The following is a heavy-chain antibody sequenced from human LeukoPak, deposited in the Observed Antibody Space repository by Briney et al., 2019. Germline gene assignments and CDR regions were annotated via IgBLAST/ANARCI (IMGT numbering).Heavy chain of an antibody. D-gene: IGHD6-13*01. Sequence: PGGSLRLSCAASGFTFSSYWMSWVPQAPGKGLEWVANIKQDGSETYYVDSVKGRFTISRDNAKNLLYLEMNSLRAEDTALYYCARVDGSSSCPDYWGQGTLVTVSS. CDR1: GFTFSSYW. J-gene: IGHJ4*02. CDR2: IKQDGSET. CDR3: ARVDGSSSCPDY. V-gene: IGHV3-7*01.